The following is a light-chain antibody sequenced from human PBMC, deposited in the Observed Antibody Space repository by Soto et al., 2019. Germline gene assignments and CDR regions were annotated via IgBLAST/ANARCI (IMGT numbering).Light chain of an antibody. CDR1: SSDVGGYNF. Sequence: QSALTQPASVSGSPGQSITISCTGTSSDVGGYNFVSWYQQHPGKAPRLIIFDVSDRPSGISNRFSGSKSGNTASLTISGLQAEDEADYYCSSYTTSTNPYVLGTGTKVTVL. V-gene: IGLV2-14*01. CDR2: DVS. J-gene: IGLJ1*01. CDR3: SSYTTSTNPYV.